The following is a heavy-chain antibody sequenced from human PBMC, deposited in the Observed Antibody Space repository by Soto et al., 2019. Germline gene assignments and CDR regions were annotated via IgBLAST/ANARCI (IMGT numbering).Heavy chain of an antibody. D-gene: IGHD3-16*01. CDR1: GFTFSGHA. CDR2: TSYDGSNN. V-gene: IGHV3-30-3*01. CDR3: ARDDAVGGNVGLPWFDP. Sequence: QVQLAESGGGVVQPGRSLKLSCVASGFTFSGHAMHWVRQTPGKGLDWVAVTSYDGSNNYYADSVKGRFTISRDNSKNTLYLQMNSLRVEDTALYYCARDDAVGGNVGLPWFDPWGQGTLVTVSS. J-gene: IGHJ5*02.